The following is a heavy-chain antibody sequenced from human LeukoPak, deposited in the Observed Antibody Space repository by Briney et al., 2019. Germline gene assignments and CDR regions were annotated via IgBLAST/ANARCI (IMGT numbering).Heavy chain of an antibody. D-gene: IGHD6-19*01. CDR1: GGSISSYY. Sequence: SETLSLTCTVSGGSISSYYWSWIRQPAGQGLGWIGRIYTSGSTNYNPSLKSRVTMSVDTSKNQFSLKLSSVTAADTAVYYCAREPVAGSFDYWGQGTLVTVSS. CDR2: IYTSGST. J-gene: IGHJ4*02. CDR3: AREPVAGSFDY. V-gene: IGHV4-4*07.